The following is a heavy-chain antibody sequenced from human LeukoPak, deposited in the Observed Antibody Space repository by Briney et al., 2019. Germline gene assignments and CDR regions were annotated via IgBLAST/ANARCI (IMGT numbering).Heavy chain of an antibody. CDR3: EVDPVRTNSL. D-gene: IGHD2-2*01. Sequence: GGSLRLSCAASGFTFSSHWMHWVRQAPGKGLVWVSHINADGGATNYADSVKGRFTVSRDNAKNTLYLQMNSLRAEDAAVYYCEVDPVRTNSLWGQGILVVVSS. CDR2: INADGGAT. J-gene: IGHJ4*02. CDR1: GFTFSSHW. V-gene: IGHV3-74*01.